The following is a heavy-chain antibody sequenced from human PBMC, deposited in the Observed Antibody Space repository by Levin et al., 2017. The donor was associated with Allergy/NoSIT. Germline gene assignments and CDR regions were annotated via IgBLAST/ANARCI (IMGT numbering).Heavy chain of an antibody. CDR2: ISAHNGNT. D-gene: IGHD2-21*02. CDR3: ARDTYCGGDCFYYFDL. Sequence: ASVKVSCKGSGYIFSDYGISWVRQAPGQGLECIGWISAHNGNTNYARKFQGRVAMTTDTTRTTAYMELRSLRSDDTAVYFCARDTYCGGDCFYYFDLWGQGTLVTVSS. J-gene: IGHJ5*02. V-gene: IGHV1-18*01. CDR1: GYIFSDYG.